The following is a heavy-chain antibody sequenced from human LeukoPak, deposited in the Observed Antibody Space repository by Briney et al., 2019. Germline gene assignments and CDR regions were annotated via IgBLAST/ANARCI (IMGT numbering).Heavy chain of an antibody. CDR1: GYTFTSYG. V-gene: IGHV1-18*01. CDR2: ISAYNGNT. J-gene: IGHJ4*02. CDR3: ARGDDYVWGSYRLPFDY. Sequence: GASVKVSCKASGYTFTSYGYNWVRQAPGQGLEWMGWISAYNGNTNYAQKFQGRVTMTTVTSTSTAYMELRSLRSDDTAVYYCARGDDYVWGSYRLPFDYWGQGTLVTVSS. D-gene: IGHD3-16*02.